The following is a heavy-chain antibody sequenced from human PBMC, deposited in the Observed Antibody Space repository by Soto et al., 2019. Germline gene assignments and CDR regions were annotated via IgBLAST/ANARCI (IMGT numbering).Heavy chain of an antibody. CDR2: IYPGDSDI. Sequence: GESLKISCKGSGYSFVSYWIGWVRQMPGKGLEWMGIIYPGDSDIRYSPSFQGQVTISADKSISTAYVQWSSLKASDTAMYYCARTTHYYDYGMDVWGQGTTVTVSS. D-gene: IGHD4-17*01. CDR1: GYSFVSYW. CDR3: ARTTHYYDYGMDV. V-gene: IGHV5-51*01. J-gene: IGHJ6*02.